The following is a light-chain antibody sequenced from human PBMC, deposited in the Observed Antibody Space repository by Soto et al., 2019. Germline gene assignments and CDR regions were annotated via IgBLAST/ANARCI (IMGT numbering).Light chain of an antibody. Sequence: QSVLTQPPSVSGAPGQRVTISCTGSSSNIGADYDVHWYQQLPGTAPKLLIYGNSNRPSGVPDRFSGSKSGTSASLAITGLQAEDEADYYCQSYDNTLSGFWVFGGGTKLTVL. CDR2: GNS. V-gene: IGLV1-40*01. CDR3: QSYDNTLSGFWV. CDR1: SSNIGADYD. J-gene: IGLJ3*02.